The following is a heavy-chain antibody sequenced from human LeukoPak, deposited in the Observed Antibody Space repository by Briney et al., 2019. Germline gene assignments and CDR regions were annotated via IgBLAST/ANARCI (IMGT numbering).Heavy chain of an antibody. Sequence: GGSLRLSCAASGFTFSSYAMHWVRQAPGKGLEWVSSISTSNSYIYYADSLTGRFTISRDNAKNSLYLQMNSLRAEDSALYYCTRDMQGSRLYLVGSQNDWGQGTLVTVSS. CDR1: GFTFSSYA. J-gene: IGHJ4*02. D-gene: IGHD1-26*01. V-gene: IGHV3-21*01. CDR3: TRDMQGSRLYLVGSQND. CDR2: ISTSNSYI.